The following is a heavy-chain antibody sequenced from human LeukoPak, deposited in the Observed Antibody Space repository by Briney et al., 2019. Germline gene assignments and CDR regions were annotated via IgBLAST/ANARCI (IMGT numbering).Heavy chain of an antibody. CDR1: EYSISSGYY. J-gene: IGHJ5*01. Sequence: TSETLSLTCVVSEYSISSGYYWGWIRQSPGRGLEWIGSIHHSGTVYYNPSLQSRVTISVDMSKNHFSLELPSVTAADTAVYYCARDQASYRSRGCFDSWGQGTLVIVSS. CDR3: ARDQASYRSRGCFDS. D-gene: IGHD3-10*01. V-gene: IGHV4-38-2*02. CDR2: IHHSGTV.